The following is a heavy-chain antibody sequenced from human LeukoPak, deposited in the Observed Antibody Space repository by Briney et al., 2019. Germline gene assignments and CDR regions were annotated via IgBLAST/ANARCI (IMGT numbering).Heavy chain of an antibody. Sequence: GSLRLSCAASGFTFSSYGMHWVRQAPGKGLEWVAVISYDGSNKYYADSVKGRFTISRDNSKNTLYLQMNSLRAEDTAVYYCAKDGVWYCSGGSCYFDYWGQGTLVTVSS. J-gene: IGHJ4*02. CDR3: AKDGVWYCSGGSCYFDY. V-gene: IGHV3-30*18. CDR2: ISYDGSNK. D-gene: IGHD2-15*01. CDR1: GFTFSSYG.